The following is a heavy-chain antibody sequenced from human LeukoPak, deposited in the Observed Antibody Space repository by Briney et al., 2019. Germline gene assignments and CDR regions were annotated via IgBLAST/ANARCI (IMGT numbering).Heavy chain of an antibody. CDR2: ISSDGSST. V-gene: IGHV3-74*01. Sequence: PGGSLRLSCAASGFTFSSYWMHWVRQAPGKGLVWVSRISSDGSSTSYADSVKGRFAISRDNAKSSLYLQLNSLRVEDTAVYYCARRIYGSGTNWFDPWGQGTLVTVSS. D-gene: IGHD3-10*01. CDR3: ARRIYGSGTNWFDP. CDR1: GFTFSSYW. J-gene: IGHJ5*02.